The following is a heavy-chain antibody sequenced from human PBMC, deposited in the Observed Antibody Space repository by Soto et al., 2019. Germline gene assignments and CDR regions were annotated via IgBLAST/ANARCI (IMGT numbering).Heavy chain of an antibody. CDR2: INPNSGGT. D-gene: IGHD6-25*01. V-gene: IGHV1-2*02. CDR3: ASGIAAILLISPGPYYYGMDV. Sequence: ASVKVSCKASGYTFTGYYMHWVRQAPGQGLEWMGWINPNSGGTNYAQKFQGRVTMTRDTSISTAYMELSRLRSDDTAVYYCASGIAAILLISPGPYYYGMDVWGQGTTVTVSS. CDR1: GYTFTGYY. J-gene: IGHJ6*02.